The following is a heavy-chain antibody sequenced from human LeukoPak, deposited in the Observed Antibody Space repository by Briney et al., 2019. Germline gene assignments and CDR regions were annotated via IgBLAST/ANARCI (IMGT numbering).Heavy chain of an antibody. CDR3: ARDGLYCTNGVCSSDI. J-gene: IGHJ3*02. Sequence: ASVKVSCKASGYTFTSYYMHWVRQAPGQGLEWMGIINPSSGGTGYAQKFQGRVTMTRDTSTSTAYMELTSLRSEDTAVYYCARDGLYCTNGVCSSDIWGQGTLVTVSS. CDR1: GYTFTSYY. V-gene: IGHV1-46*01. D-gene: IGHD2-8*01. CDR2: INPSSGGT.